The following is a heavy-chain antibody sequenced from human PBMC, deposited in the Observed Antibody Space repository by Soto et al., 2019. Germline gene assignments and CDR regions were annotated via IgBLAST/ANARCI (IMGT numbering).Heavy chain of an antibody. CDR3: ARDLRSGARDY. CDR2: IYYSGST. D-gene: IGHD3-10*01. V-gene: IGHV4-31*03. Sequence: SETLSLTCTVSGCSISSGGYYWSWILQHPGKGLEWIGYIYYSGSTYYNPSLKSRVTISVDTSKNQFSLKLSSVTAADTAVYYCARDLRSGARDYSGQRTLVPVAS. CDR1: GCSISSGGYY. J-gene: IGHJ4*02.